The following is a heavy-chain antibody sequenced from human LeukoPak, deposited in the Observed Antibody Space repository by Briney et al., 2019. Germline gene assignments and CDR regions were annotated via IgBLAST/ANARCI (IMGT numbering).Heavy chain of an antibody. Sequence: QPGGSLRLSCAASGFTFSSYGMSWVRQAPGKGLEWVSAISGSGGSTYYADSVKGRFTISRDNSKNTLYLQMNSLRAEDTAVYYCAKGLRYFDWLLMPASFDYWGQGTLVTVSS. V-gene: IGHV3-23*01. CDR1: GFTFSSYG. D-gene: IGHD3-9*01. CDR2: ISGSGGST. J-gene: IGHJ4*02. CDR3: AKGLRYFDWLLMPASFDY.